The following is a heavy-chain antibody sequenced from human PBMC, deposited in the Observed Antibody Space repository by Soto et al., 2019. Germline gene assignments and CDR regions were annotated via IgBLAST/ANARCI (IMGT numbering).Heavy chain of an antibody. D-gene: IGHD2-8*01. CDR1: GLTFGSRA. CDR2: ITDTGGDA. J-gene: IGHJ4*02. Sequence: GGSLRLSCVASGLTFGSRAMSWVRQAPGEGLQWVSTITDTGGDAKYADSVRGRFVISRDNSKKTLYLQMTSLTAEDSAMYYCARGDHGPRRFYFDTWGQGTLVTVSS. CDR3: ARGDHGPRRFYFDT. V-gene: IGHV3-23*01.